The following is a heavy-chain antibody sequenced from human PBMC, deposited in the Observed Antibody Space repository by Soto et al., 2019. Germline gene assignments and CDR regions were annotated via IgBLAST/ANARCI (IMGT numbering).Heavy chain of an antibody. CDR1: GFTFSSYG. J-gene: IGHJ6*02. V-gene: IGHV3-30*18. CDR2: ISYDVSNK. CDR3: AKDAGYSSGWYRGDYYYGMDV. Sequence: GGSLRLSCAASGFTFSSYGMHWVRQAPGKGLEWVAVISYDVSNKYYADSVKGRFTISRDNSKNTLYLQMNSLRAEDTAVYYCAKDAGYSSGWYRGDYYYGMDVWGQGTRVTVSS. D-gene: IGHD6-19*01.